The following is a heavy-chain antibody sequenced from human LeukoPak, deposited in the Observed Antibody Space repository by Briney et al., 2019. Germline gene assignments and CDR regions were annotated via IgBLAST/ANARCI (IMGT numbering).Heavy chain of an antibody. Sequence: GGALRLPCAASGFTFSSDAMNWVRQAPGEGLEWVSTITTSDGNTYYADSVKGRFTVSRDNSKNTLFLQMNSLRAEDTAVYYCAKDGGLWVSAHWGDSWGRGTLVTVSS. CDR2: ITTSDGNT. J-gene: IGHJ4*02. D-gene: IGHD7-27*01. CDR3: AKDGGLWVSAHWGDS. CDR1: GFTFSSDA. V-gene: IGHV3-23*01.